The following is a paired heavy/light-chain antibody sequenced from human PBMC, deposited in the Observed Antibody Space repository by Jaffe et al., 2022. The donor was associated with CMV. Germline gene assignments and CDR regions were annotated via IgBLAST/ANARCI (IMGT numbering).Heavy chain of an antibody. D-gene: IGHD5-12*01. CDR2: INHSGST. CDR3: ATGEADIYSGYDPLVFDY. J-gene: IGHJ4*02. Sequence: QVQLQQWGAGLLKPSETLSLTCAVYGGSFSGYYWSWIRQPPGKGLEWIGEINHSGSTNYNPSLKSRVTISVDTSKNQFSLKLSSVTAADTAVYYCATGEADIYSGYDPLVFDYWGQGTLVTVSS. CDR1: GGSFSGYY. V-gene: IGHV4-34*01.
Light chain of an antibody. J-gene: IGLJ1*01. CDR2: GNS. Sequence: QSVLTQPPSVSGAPGQRVTISCTGSSSNIGAGYDVHWYQQLPGTAPKLLIYGNSNRPSGVPDRFSGSKSGTSASLAITGLQAEDEADYYCQSYDSSLSASGVFGTGTKVTVL. V-gene: IGLV1-40*01. CDR3: QSYDSSLSASGV. CDR1: SSNIGAGYD.